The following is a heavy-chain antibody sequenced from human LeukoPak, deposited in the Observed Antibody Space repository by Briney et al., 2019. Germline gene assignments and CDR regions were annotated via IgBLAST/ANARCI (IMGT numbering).Heavy chain of an antibody. V-gene: IGHV5-51*01. Sequence: GESLKISCKVSGYSFTGYWIAWVRQMPGKGPQWMGIIYPGDSDTRYSPSFQGQVTISADKSISTAYLQWSSLKASDTAMYYCARRRYYDRMEFDYWGQGTLVTVSS. D-gene: IGHD3-22*01. CDR1: GYSFTGYW. J-gene: IGHJ4*02. CDR2: IYPGDSDT. CDR3: ARRRYYDRMEFDY.